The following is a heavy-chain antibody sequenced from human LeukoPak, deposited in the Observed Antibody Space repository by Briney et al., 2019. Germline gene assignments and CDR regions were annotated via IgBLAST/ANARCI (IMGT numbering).Heavy chain of an antibody. Sequence: PGGSLRLSCAASGFSLSSYWMHWVRQAPGKGLVWVSRINSDGSTTNYADSVKGRFTISRDNAKNTLYLQMNSLRAEDTAVYYCAREVSITAMDKGAYYFNYWGQGTLVTVSS. CDR3: AREVSITAMDKGAYYFNY. CDR2: INSDGSTT. V-gene: IGHV3-74*01. J-gene: IGHJ4*02. D-gene: IGHD5-18*01. CDR1: GFSLSSYW.